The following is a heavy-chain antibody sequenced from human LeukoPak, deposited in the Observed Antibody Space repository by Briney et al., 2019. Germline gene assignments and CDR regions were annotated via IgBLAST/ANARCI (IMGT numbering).Heavy chain of an antibody. J-gene: IGHJ5*02. CDR3: AREGCSSTSCYPAPNWFDP. CDR1: GYTFTGYY. Sequence: ASVKVSCKASGYTFTGYYMHWVRQAPGQGLEWMGWINPNSGGTNYAQKFQGGVTMTRDTSISTAYMELSRLRSDDTAVYYCAREGCSSTSCYPAPNWFDPWGQGTLVTVSS. V-gene: IGHV1-2*02. CDR2: INPNSGGT. D-gene: IGHD2-2*01.